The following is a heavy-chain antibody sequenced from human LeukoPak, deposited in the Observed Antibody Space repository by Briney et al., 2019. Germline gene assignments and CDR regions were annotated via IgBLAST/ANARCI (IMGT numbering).Heavy chain of an antibody. CDR2: ISGSGSST. J-gene: IGHJ4*02. V-gene: IGHV3-23*01. CDR1: GFTFSGYA. D-gene: IGHD5-24*01. CDR3: AKDARRDGYSYDY. Sequence: GGSLRLSCAASGFTFSGYAMNWVRQAPGKGLEWVSGISGSGSSTNYADSVEGRFTISRDNSNNTLYLQMNSLRAEDTAVYYCAKDARRDGYSYDYWGQGTLVTVSS.